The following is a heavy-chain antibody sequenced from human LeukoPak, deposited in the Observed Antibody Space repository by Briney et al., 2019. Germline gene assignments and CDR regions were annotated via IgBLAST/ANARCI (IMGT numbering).Heavy chain of an antibody. CDR2: IWYDGSNK. V-gene: IGHV3-33*08. D-gene: IGHD4-17*01. Sequence: PGRSLRLSCAASGFTFSSYAMHWVRQAPGKGLEWVAVIWYDGSNKYYADSVKGRFTISRDNSKNTLYLQMNSLRAEDTAVYYCARDNGDYAFDYWGQGTLVTVSS. CDR3: ARDNGDYAFDY. CDR1: GFTFSSYA. J-gene: IGHJ4*02.